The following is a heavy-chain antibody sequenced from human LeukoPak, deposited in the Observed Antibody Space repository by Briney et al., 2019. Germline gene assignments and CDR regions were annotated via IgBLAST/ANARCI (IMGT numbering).Heavy chain of an antibody. CDR1: GFTFSSYG. D-gene: IGHD3-16*01. CDR2: IQYDGRNE. V-gene: IGHV3-30*02. Sequence: AGGSLRLSCAASGFTFSSYGMHWVRQAPGKGLEWVAFIQYDGRNEYYADSVKGRFIISRDNSKNTLYLQINSLRAEDTAVYYCANPADYVWGSFDYWGQGTLVTVSS. J-gene: IGHJ4*02. CDR3: ANPADYVWGSFDY.